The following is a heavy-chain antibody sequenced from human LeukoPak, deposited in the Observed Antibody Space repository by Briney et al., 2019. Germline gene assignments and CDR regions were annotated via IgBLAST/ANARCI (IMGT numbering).Heavy chain of an antibody. CDR2: ISYDGSNK. D-gene: IGHD2-15*01. Sequence: GGSLRLSCAASGFTFSSYGMHWVRQAPGKGLEWVAVISYDGSNKYYADSVKGRFTISRDNSKNTLYLQMNSLRAEDTAVYYCARDRRDIVVVVAATYRYYGMDVWGKGTTVTVSS. V-gene: IGHV3-30*19. J-gene: IGHJ6*04. CDR1: GFTFSSYG. CDR3: ARDRRDIVVVVAATYRYYGMDV.